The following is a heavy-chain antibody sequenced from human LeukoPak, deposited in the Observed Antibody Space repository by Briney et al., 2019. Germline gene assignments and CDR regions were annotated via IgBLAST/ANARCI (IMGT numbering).Heavy chain of an antibody. J-gene: IGHJ4*02. D-gene: IGHD6-13*01. Sequence: GGSLRLSCAASGFTFSSYAMSWVRQAPGKGLEWVSAISGSGGSTYYADSVKGRFTISRGNSKNTLYLQMNSLRAEDTAVYYCAKDRAAAGRTYYFDYWGQGTLVTVSS. V-gene: IGHV3-23*01. CDR1: GFTFSSYA. CDR2: ISGSGGST. CDR3: AKDRAAAGRTYYFDY.